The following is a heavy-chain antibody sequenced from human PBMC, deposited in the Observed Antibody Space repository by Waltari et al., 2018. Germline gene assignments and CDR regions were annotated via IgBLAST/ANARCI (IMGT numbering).Heavy chain of an antibody. CDR2: IYSGGSST. V-gene: IGHV3-23*03. CDR3: ATDAWYFDL. J-gene: IGHJ2*01. Sequence: EVQLLESGGGLVQPGGSLRLSCAASGFTFSSYPMSWVRQAPGKGLEWVSVIYSGGSSTYYADSVKGRFTISRDNSKNTLYLQMNSLSAEDTAVYYCATDAWYFDLWGRGTLVTVSS. CDR1: GFTFSSYP.